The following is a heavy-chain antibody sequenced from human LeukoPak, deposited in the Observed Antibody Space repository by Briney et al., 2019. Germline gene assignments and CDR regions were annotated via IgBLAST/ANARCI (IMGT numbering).Heavy chain of an antibody. CDR2: IYPGDSDT. D-gene: IGHD1-26*01. J-gene: IGHJ4*02. V-gene: IGHV5-51*01. CDR3: ARQVRSIVGASCLDY. Sequence: GESLKISCKGSGYSFTSYWIGWVRQMPGKGLEWMGIIYPGDSDTRYSPSFQGQVTISADKSISTAYLQWGSLKASDTAMYYCARQVRSIVGASCLDYWGQGTLVTVSS. CDR1: GYSFTSYW.